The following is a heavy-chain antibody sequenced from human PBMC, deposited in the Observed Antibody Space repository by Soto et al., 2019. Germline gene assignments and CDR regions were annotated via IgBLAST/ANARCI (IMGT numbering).Heavy chain of an antibody. J-gene: IGHJ4*02. CDR2: VDYTGST. D-gene: IGHD3-22*01. CDR3: ARRNYFESSGYNHCDY. CDR1: GASVGGHY. V-gene: IGHV4-59*02. Sequence: QVQLQESGPGLVKPSETLSLTCQVSGASVGGHYWSWIRQPPGKGLEWIGFVDYTGSTKTNPFLNSRVTISIDTSNNLFSLRLRSVTAADTAVYFCARRNYFESSGYNHCDYWGQGILVTVSS.